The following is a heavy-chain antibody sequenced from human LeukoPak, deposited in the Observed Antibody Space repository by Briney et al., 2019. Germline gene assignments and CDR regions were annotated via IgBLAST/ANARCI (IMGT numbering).Heavy chain of an antibody. J-gene: IGHJ4*02. CDR1: GFTVSDDY. Sequence: GGSLRLSGAASGFTVSDDYMSWVRQAPGKGLEWVSVLYSDGTTYYANSVKGRFTISRDKSKNTLYLQMNNLRAEDTAVYYCARAAYDTNGYTANHDYWGQGTLVTVSS. D-gene: IGHD3-22*01. V-gene: IGHV3-53*01. CDR2: LYSDGTT. CDR3: ARAAYDTNGYTANHDY.